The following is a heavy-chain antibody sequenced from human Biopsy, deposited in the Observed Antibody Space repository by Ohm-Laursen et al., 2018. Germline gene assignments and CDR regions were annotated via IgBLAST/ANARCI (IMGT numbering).Heavy chain of an antibody. CDR2: ISGQRNKT. Sequence: GASVKFSCKASGYTFRSYGISWVRQAPGQGLEWLGWISGQRNKTRYGQKVQGRVMMTKDTSTTTAHLELRSLRSDDTAVYYCARHSPPGLEVSWNDVFDIWGQGTVVTVS. CDR1: GYTFRSYG. CDR3: ARHSPPGLEVSWNDVFDI. D-gene: IGHD5/OR15-5a*01. J-gene: IGHJ3*02. V-gene: IGHV1-18*01.